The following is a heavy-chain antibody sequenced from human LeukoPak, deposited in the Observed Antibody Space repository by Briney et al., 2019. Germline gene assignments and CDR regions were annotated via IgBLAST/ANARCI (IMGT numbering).Heavy chain of an antibody. J-gene: IGHJ4*02. D-gene: IGHD1-26*01. CDR3: TNSGSYHSRGIDY. V-gene: IGHV3-15*01. CDR1: GGSFSGYY. CDR2: IKSKTDGGTT. Sequence: ETLSLTCAVYGGSFSGYYWSWIRQPPGKGLEWVGRIKSKTDGGTTDYAAPVKGRFTISRDDSKNTLYLQMNSLKTEDTAVYYCTNSGSYHSRGIDYWGQGTLVTVSS.